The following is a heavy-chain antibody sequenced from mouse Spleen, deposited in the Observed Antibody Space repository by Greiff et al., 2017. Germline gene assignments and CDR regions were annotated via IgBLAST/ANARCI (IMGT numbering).Heavy chain of an antibody. D-gene: IGHD1-1*01. CDR1: GYSFTGYY. Sequence: SGPELVKPGASVKISCKASGYSFTGYYMNWVKQSPEKSLEWIGEINTSTGGTTYNQKFKAKATLTVDKSSSTAYMQLKSLTSEDSAVYYCASSTDYAMDYWGQGTSVTVSS. CDR3: ASSTDYAMDY. J-gene: IGHJ4*01. CDR2: INTSTGGT. V-gene: IGHV1-42*01.